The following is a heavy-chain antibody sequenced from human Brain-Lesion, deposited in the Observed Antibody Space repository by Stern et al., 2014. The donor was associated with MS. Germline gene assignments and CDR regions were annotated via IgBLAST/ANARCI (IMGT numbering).Heavy chain of an antibody. CDR3: ARHQLGYGYAYLRY. D-gene: IGHD5-18*01. CDR2: VYYSGNT. Sequence: QLQLQESGPGLVKPSDTLSLTCSVSGDSLSSSTFYWGWIRQPPGKGPEWIGSVYYSGNTYSHPSPKSRVTISVDTSKTQFSLRLTSVTAADTAVYYCARHQLGYGYAYLRYWGQGTLVTVSS. CDR1: GDSLSSSTFY. J-gene: IGHJ4*02. V-gene: IGHV4-39*01.